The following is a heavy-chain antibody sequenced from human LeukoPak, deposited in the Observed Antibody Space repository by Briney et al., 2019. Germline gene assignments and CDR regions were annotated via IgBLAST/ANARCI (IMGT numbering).Heavy chain of an antibody. Sequence: SEALSLTCTVSGGSISSGDYYWGWIRQPPGKGLEWFGYIYCRGSTYYNPSLKSRVTISVDTSKNQFSLKLSSVTAADTAVYYCARVTAYCGGDCPRWAFDIWGQGTMVTVSS. D-gene: IGHD2-21*02. V-gene: IGHV4-30-4*02. CDR1: GGSISSGDYY. CDR2: IYCRGST. J-gene: IGHJ3*02. CDR3: ARVTAYCGGDCPRWAFDI.